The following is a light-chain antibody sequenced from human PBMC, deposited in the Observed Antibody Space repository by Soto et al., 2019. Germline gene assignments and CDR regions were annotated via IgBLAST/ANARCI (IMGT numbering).Light chain of an antibody. Sequence: QSVLTQPPSASGTTGQRVTISCSGSTSNIGTYTVNWYQQLPGAAPKLLIYRNDRRPPGVPDRFSGSKSGTSASLAISGLQSEDEADYYCAVWDDSLTGQVVFGGGTKVTVL. CDR1: TSNIGTYT. V-gene: IGLV1-44*01. CDR2: RND. CDR3: AVWDDSLTGQVV. J-gene: IGLJ2*01.